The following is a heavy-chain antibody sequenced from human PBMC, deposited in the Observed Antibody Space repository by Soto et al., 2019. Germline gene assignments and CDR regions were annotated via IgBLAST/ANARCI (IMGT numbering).Heavy chain of an antibody. D-gene: IGHD3-10*02. Sequence: PGESLKISCKGSGYSFTSYWIGWVRQMPGKGLEWMGIIYPGDSYTNYSPSFQGHVTISADKSISTAYLQWSSLKASDTAMYYCARLFGELLFLDYYYYGMDVWGQGTTVTVSS. J-gene: IGHJ6*02. CDR1: GYSFTSYW. CDR2: IYPGDSYT. V-gene: IGHV5-51*01. CDR3: ARLFGELLFLDYYYYGMDV.